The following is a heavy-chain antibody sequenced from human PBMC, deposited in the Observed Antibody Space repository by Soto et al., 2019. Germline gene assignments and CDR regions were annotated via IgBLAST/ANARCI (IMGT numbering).Heavy chain of an antibody. D-gene: IGHD3-9*01. J-gene: IGHJ4*02. Sequence: ASVKVSCKVSGYTLTEVSMHWVRQAPGKGLEWMGGFDPEDGETIYAQKFQGRVTMTEDTSTDTAYMELSSLRSEDTAVYYCANLGYYDILTGYWVTPGKYYFDYWGQGTLVTVPS. CDR1: GYTLTEVS. CDR3: ANLGYYDILTGYWVTPGKYYFDY. V-gene: IGHV1-24*01. CDR2: FDPEDGET.